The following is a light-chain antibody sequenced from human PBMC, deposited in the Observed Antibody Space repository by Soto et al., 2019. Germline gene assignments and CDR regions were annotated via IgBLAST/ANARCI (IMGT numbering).Light chain of an antibody. CDR3: QQRINWPLT. V-gene: IGKV3D-20*02. Sequence: EIVLTQSPGALSLSPGERATLSCRASQSVSSSYLAWYQQKPGQAPRLLIYDAPNRATGIPARFSGSGSGTDFTLTISSLEPEDFAVYYCQQRINWPLTFGPGTKVDIK. J-gene: IGKJ3*01. CDR1: QSVSSSY. CDR2: DAP.